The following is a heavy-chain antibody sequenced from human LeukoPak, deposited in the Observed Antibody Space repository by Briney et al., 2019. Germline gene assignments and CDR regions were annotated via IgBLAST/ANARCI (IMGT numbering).Heavy chain of an antibody. D-gene: IGHD1-1*01. J-gene: IGHJ6*02. CDR1: GFTFSSYA. CDR3: ARTGTGTTLSYYYYGMDV. CDR2: IYSGGST. V-gene: IGHV3-53*04. Sequence: GGSLRLSCAASGFTFSSYAMSWVRQAPGKGLEWVSVIYSGGSTYYADSVKGRFTISRHNSKNTLYLQMNSLRAEDTAVYYCARTGTGTTLSYYYYGMDVWGQGTTVTVSS.